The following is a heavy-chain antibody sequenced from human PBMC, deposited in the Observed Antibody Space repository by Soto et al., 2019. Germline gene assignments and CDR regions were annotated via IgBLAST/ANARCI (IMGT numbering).Heavy chain of an antibody. Sequence: EVQLVESGGGLVPPGGSLRLSCAASGFTVSSNYMSWVRQAPGKGLERVAVLYSGGSTYYADSVKGRFTISRDNSKNTLYLQMNSLSAEDTAVYYCERDLGLWFGDYWGQGTLVTVSS. CDR3: ERDLGLWFGDY. D-gene: IGHD3-10*01. J-gene: IGHJ4*02. V-gene: IGHV3-66*01. CDR2: LYSGGST. CDR1: GFTVSSNY.